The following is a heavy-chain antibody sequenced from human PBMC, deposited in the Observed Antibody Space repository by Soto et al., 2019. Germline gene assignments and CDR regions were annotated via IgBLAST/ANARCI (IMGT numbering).Heavy chain of an antibody. CDR3: TRDESRDSSARGWFDP. D-gene: IGHD6-13*01. V-gene: IGHV3-21*01. Sequence: VSLSLSCAASGFTFRSFTMNWVRQAPGKGLEWVSTISSNSAYIYYTDALRGRFTISRDNAKNSLHLQMNSLRAEDTAVYYCTRDESRDSSARGWFDPWGPGTLVTVSS. CDR2: ISSNSAYI. J-gene: IGHJ5*02. CDR1: GFTFRSFT.